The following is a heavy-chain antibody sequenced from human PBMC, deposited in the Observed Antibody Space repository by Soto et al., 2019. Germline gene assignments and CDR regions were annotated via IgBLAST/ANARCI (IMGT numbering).Heavy chain of an antibody. J-gene: IGHJ6*04. CDR2: IHSDGSTT. CDR1: GFTFNYYW. Sequence: GGSLRLSCAASGFTFNYYWMHWVRQAPGQGLVWVSHIHSDGSTTTYADSAKGRFTISRDNAKNTLYLQMNSLRAEDTAVYYCVRGEKGGFDLWGKGTTVTVSS. V-gene: IGHV3-74*01. D-gene: IGHD2-15*01. CDR3: VRGEKGGFDL.